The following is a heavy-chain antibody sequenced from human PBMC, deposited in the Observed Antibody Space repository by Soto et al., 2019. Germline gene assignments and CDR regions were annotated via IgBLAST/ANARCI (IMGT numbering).Heavy chain of an antibody. Sequence: QVQLVESGGGVVQPGRSLTLSCAASASIFSRFALHWVRQAPGKGLEWVATISYGGTNTYYADSVRGRFTIFKHSSKNTLSLRMDSLSSGDSGVYYCASTSWAQLWSPIDYWGQGTLVTVSS. D-gene: IGHD1-26*01. J-gene: IGHJ4*02. CDR2: ISYGGTNT. V-gene: IGHV3-30-3*01. CDR1: ASIFSRFA. CDR3: ASTSWAQLWSPIDY.